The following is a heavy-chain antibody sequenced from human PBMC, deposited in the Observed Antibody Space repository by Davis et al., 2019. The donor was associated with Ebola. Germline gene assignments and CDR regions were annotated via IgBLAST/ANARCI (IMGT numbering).Heavy chain of an antibody. J-gene: IGHJ4*02. CDR1: GGSIASRSYY. CDR2: IYHSGST. Sequence: GSLRLSCTVSGGSIASRSYYWGWIRQTPGKELEWIGYIYHSGSTIYHPSLKSRVTISIDTSKNQFSLKLSSVTAADTALYFCARVLGNGDLLLDYWGQGTLVTVSS. V-gene: IGHV4-61*05. D-gene: IGHD4-17*01. CDR3: ARVLGNGDLLLDY.